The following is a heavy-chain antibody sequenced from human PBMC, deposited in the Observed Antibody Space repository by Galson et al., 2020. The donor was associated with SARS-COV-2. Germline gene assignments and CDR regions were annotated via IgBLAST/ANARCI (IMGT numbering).Heavy chain of an antibody. D-gene: IGHD6-19*01. CDR2: IYNSGTT. CDR3: ARDATSSGWYNWFDP. J-gene: IGHJ5*02. CDR1: GGSIRSSNYY. Sequence: SQTLSLTCTVSGGSIRSSNYYWGWIRQPPGKGLEWIGSIYNSGTTHYSPSLQSRVTISVDTSKNQCSLNLGSVTAADTAMYYCARDATSSGWYNWFDPWGQGTLVTVSS. V-gene: IGHV4-39*07.